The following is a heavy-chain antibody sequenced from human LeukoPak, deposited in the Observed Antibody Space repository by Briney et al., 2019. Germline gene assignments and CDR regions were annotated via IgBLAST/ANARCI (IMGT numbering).Heavy chain of an antibody. CDR2: INHSGST. CDR3: ARGRYCSSTGCYYNWFDP. J-gene: IGHJ5*02. CDR1: GGSFSGYY. Sequence: PSETLSLTCAVYGGSFSGYYWSWIRQPPGKGLEWIGEINHSGSTNYNPSLKSRVTISVDTSKNQFSLKLSSVTAADTAVYYCARGRYCSSTGCYYNWFDPWGQGTLVTVSS. V-gene: IGHV4-34*01. D-gene: IGHD2-2*01.